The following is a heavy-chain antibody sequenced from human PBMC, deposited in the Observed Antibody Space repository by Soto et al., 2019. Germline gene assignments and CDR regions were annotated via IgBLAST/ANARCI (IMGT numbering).Heavy chain of an antibody. CDR3: ARGAHYDFWSGSSCFDY. D-gene: IGHD3-3*01. CDR2: IYYSGST. CDR1: GGSISSYY. Sequence: NPSETLSLTCTVPGGSISSYYWSWIRQPPGKGLEWIGYIYYSGSTNHNPSLKSRVTISVDTSKNQFSLKLSSVTAADTAVYYCARGAHYDFWSGSSCFDYWGQGTLVTVSS. J-gene: IGHJ4*02. V-gene: IGHV4-59*08.